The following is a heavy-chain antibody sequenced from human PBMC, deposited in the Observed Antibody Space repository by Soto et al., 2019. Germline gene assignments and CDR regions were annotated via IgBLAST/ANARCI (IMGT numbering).Heavy chain of an antibody. Sequence: GGSLRLSCAASGFTFSSYDMNWVRQAPGKGLEWVSFISGGSSTIYYADSVKGRFTISRDNAKNSLYLQMNSLRDEDTAVYYCARRFAYWGQGTLVTVSS. D-gene: IGHD3-16*01. CDR3: ARRFAY. CDR2: ISGGSSTI. J-gene: IGHJ4*02. CDR1: GFTFSSYD. V-gene: IGHV3-48*02.